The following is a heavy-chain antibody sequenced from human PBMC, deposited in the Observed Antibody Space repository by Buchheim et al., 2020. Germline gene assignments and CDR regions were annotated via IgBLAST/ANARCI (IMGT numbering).Heavy chain of an antibody. D-gene: IGHD5-18*01. CDR3: AKDVDTAMVSVVPTDD. CDR1: GFTFSSYG. CDR2: ISYDGSNK. Sequence: QVQLVESGGGVVQPGRSLRLSCAASGFTFSSYGMHWVRQAPGKGLEWVAVISYDGSNKYYADSVKGRFTISRDNSKNTLYMQMNSLRAEDTAVYYCAKDVDTAMVSVVPTDDWGQGTL. V-gene: IGHV3-30*18. J-gene: IGHJ4*02.